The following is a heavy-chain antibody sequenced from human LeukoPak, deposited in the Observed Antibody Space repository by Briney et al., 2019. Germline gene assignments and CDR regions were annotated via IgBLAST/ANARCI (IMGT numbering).Heavy chain of an antibody. J-gene: IGHJ4*02. V-gene: IGHV4-59*01. D-gene: IGHD1-26*01. CDR3: ARAIIVGATLGFDY. CDR1: GGSISSYY. Sequence: SETLSLTCTVSGGSISSYYWSWIRQPPGKGLEWIGYIYYSGSTNYNPSLKGRVTISADTSKNQSSLKLSSVTAADTAVYYCARAIIVGATLGFDYWGQGTLVTVSS. CDR2: IYYSGST.